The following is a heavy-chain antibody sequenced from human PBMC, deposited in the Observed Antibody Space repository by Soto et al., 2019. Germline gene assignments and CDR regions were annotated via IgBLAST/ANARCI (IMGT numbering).Heavy chain of an antibody. CDR2: IFYSGTT. CDR1: VDSISSADYY. Sequence: TLSLTCTVSVDSISSADYYWIWIRRTPGKGLEWIGHIFYSGTTYYNPSLKSRLTISVDTSKNHFSLRLTSVTAADTAVYYCARDLWVEPELYYYGMDVWGQGTTVTVSS. CDR3: ARDLWVEPELYYYGMDV. D-gene: IGHD1-1*01. V-gene: IGHV4-30-4*01. J-gene: IGHJ6*02.